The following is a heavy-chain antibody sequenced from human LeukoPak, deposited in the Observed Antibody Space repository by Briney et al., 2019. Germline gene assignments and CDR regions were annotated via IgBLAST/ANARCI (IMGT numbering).Heavy chain of an antibody. D-gene: IGHD5-18*01. V-gene: IGHV4-4*09. CDR3: ARVDTAMFNFDY. CDR1: GGSISSYY. Sequence: PSETLSLTCTVSGGSISSYYWSWIRQPPGKGLEWIGYIYTSGSTNYNPSLKCRVTISVDTSKNQFSLKLSSVTAADTAVYYCARVDTAMFNFDYWGQGTLVTVSS. CDR2: IYTSGST. J-gene: IGHJ4*02.